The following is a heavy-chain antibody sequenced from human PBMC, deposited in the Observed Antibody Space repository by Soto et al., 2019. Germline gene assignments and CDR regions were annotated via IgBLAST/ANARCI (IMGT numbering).Heavy chain of an antibody. J-gene: IGHJ4*02. V-gene: IGHV3-30-3*01. CDR3: ARSAGYYYDSPDY. CDR2: IPYDGSNK. CDR1: GFIFSDYS. D-gene: IGHD3-22*01. Sequence: GGSLRLSCAASGFIFSDYSMHWVRQAPGKGPEWVAVIPYDGSNKHYADSVEGRFTVSRDNSKNTLYLQMSSLRAEDTAVYYCARSAGYYYDSPDYWGQGTPVTVSS.